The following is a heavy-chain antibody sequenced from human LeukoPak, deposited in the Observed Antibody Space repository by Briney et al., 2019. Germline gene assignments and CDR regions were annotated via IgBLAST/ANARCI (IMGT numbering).Heavy chain of an antibody. CDR2: MHPMSCET. CDR1: GYSFTSWY. D-gene: IGHD3-10*01. V-gene: IGHV1-2*02. CDR3: ARDVEYGTGSYYRGCFDY. Sequence: ASVTVSCTSSGYSFTSWYIHWVGQARGQGLEWMGWMHPMSCETNSAYNFNGMVTITSDTSISTVYMDLRSLGSDDTAVYYCARDVEYGTGSYYRGCFDYWGQGILVTVSS. J-gene: IGHJ4*02.